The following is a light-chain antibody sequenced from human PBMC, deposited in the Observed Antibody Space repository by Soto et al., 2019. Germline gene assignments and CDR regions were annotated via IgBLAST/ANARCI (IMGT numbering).Light chain of an antibody. CDR3: QQTYSGPRT. J-gene: IGKJ2*02. V-gene: IGKV1-39*01. Sequence: DLQMTQSPSSLSASVGDRVTITCRSSQSIISYLNWYQQKAGKAPQLLIYAASTLQSGVPARFSGAGSGTDFTLTISSLQPEDSAIYYCQQTYSGPRTFGQGTKLEIK. CDR1: QSIISY. CDR2: AAS.